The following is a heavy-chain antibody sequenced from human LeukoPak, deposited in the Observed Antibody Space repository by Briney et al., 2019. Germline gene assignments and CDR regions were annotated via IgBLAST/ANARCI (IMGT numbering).Heavy chain of an antibody. CDR2: IYTSGST. V-gene: IGHV4-61*02. CDR3: ARVRFKTNWFDP. J-gene: IGHJ5*02. CDR1: GGSISSGSYY. Sequence: SQTLSLTCTVSGGSISSGSYYWSWIRQPAGKGLEWIGRIYTSGSTNYNPSLKSRVTISVDTSKNQFSLKLSSVTAADTAVYYCARVRFKTNWFDPWGQGTLVTVSS. D-gene: IGHD3-3*01.